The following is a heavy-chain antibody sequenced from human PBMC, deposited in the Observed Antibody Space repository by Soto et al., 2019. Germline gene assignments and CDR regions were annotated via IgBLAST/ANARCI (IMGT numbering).Heavy chain of an antibody. Sequence: QVQLVQSGAEVKKPGASVKVSCKASGYTFTNFGISWVRQAPGQGLEWMGWISAYNGNTNYAQKFQGRVTMTTDTSTWTAKMELRSLRCDDTAVYYSARGATPIVYWGQGTLVTVSS. CDR1: GYTFTNFG. V-gene: IGHV1-18*01. CDR3: ARGATPIVY. CDR2: ISAYNGNT. J-gene: IGHJ4*02. D-gene: IGHD2-15*01.